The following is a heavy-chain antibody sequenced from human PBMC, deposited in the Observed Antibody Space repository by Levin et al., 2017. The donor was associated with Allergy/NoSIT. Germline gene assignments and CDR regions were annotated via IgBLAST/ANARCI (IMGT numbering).Heavy chain of an antibody. D-gene: IGHD6-13*01. V-gene: IGHV3-48*02. Sequence: PGGSLRLSCAASGFIFSDFAVNWVRQAPGKGLEWVSYISNTAITIFYADYVKGRFTVSRDNAKNSLYLQMNSLRDEDTAVYYCARGIAGPTAGVDYWGQGTLVTVSS. CDR3: ARGIAGPTAGVDY. CDR2: ISNTAITI. CDR1: GFIFSDFA. J-gene: IGHJ4*02.